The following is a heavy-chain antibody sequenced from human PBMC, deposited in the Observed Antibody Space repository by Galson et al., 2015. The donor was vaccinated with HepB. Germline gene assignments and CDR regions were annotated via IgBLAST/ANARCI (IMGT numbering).Heavy chain of an antibody. CDR2: INPSGGST. CDR3: ATWYWSGSTTRDYYGMDV. D-gene: IGHD3-3*01. J-gene: IGHJ6*02. CDR1: GYTFTSYY. Sequence: SVKVSCKASGYTFTSYYMHWVRQAPGQGLEWMGIINPSGGSTTYAQKFQGRVTMTRDTSTSTAYMELSSLRSEDTAVYYCATWYWSGSTTRDYYGMDVWGQGTTVTVSS. V-gene: IGHV1-46*01.